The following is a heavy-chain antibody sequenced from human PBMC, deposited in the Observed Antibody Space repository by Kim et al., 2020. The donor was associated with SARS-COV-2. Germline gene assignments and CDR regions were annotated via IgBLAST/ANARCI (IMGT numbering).Heavy chain of an antibody. Sequence: SETLSLTCTVSGGSISSYYWSWIRQPPGKGLEWIGYIYYSGSTNYNPSLKSRVTISVDTSKNQFSLKLSSVTAADTAVYYCARAPPAVAGTGLDYCGQGT. V-gene: IGHV4-59*01. CDR1: GGSISSYY. J-gene: IGHJ4*02. CDR3: ARAPPAVAGTGLDY. D-gene: IGHD6-19*01. CDR2: IYYSGST.